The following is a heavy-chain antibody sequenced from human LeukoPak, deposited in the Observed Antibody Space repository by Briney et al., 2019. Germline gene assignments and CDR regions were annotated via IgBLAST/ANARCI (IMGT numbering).Heavy chain of an antibody. D-gene: IGHD6-19*01. CDR1: GFTFSSYS. CDR2: IRGNGDHK. V-gene: IGHV3-23*01. J-gene: IGHJ4*02. CDR3: AKDSVAAVYFDY. Sequence: GGSLRLSCAASGFTFSSYSMSWARQAPGKGLEWVSGIRGNGDHKYHADSVKGRFTISRDNSKNTLYLQMNSLRAEDTAVYYCAKDSVAAVYFDYWGQGTLVTVSS.